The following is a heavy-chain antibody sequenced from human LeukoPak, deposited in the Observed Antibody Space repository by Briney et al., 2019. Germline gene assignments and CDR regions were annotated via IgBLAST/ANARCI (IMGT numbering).Heavy chain of an antibody. CDR2: MNPYSGNT. Sequence: ASVRVSSQASRDTFTAYEINSGRQTTGQEREWMGWMNPYSGNTGFAQKCQSRVTMTRNTSINTAYMELSSLRSEDTAVYYCARGPHYDILTGYYHFDYWGQGTQVTVSS. D-gene: IGHD3-9*01. J-gene: IGHJ4*02. CDR3: ARGPHYDILTGYYHFDY. CDR1: RDTFTAYE. V-gene: IGHV1-8*01.